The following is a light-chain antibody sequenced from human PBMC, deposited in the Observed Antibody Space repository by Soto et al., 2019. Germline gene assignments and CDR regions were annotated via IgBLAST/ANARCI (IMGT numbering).Light chain of an antibody. CDR3: AAWGDSLNVVV. CDR1: SSNIGSNT. J-gene: IGLJ2*01. V-gene: IGLV1-44*01. CDR2: SNK. Sequence: QSVLTQPPSASGTPGQRVTISCSGSSSNIGSNTVNWYQQLPGTAPKLLIYSNKQRPSGVPDRFSGSKSGTSASLAISGLQSEDEADYYCAAWGDSLNVVVFGGGTKLTVL.